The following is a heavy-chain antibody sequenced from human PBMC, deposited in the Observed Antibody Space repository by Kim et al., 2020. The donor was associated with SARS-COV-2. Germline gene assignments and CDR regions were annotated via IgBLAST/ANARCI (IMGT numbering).Heavy chain of an antibody. Sequence: SETLSLTCTVSGGSISSSSYYWGWIRQPPGKGLEWIGSIYYSGSTYYNPSLKSRVTISVDTSKNQFSLKLSSVTAADTAVYYCARHMVKLELFRHQPNTGWFDPWGQGTLVTVSS. D-gene: IGHD1-7*01. CDR2: IYYSGST. J-gene: IGHJ5*02. V-gene: IGHV4-39*01. CDR1: GGSISSSSYY. CDR3: ARHMVKLELFRHQPNTGWFDP.